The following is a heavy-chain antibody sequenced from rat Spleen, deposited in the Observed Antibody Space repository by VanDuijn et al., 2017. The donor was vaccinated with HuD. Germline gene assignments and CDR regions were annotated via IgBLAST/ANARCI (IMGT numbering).Heavy chain of an antibody. CDR3: ARQHYSAPFDY. V-gene: IGHV5-17*01. CDR1: GFIFSNYG. J-gene: IGHJ2*01. CDR2: IIYDGSST. D-gene: IGHD1-1*01. Sequence: EVQLVESGGGLMQPGRSIKLSCAASGFIFSNYGMAWVRQAPKKGLEWVATIIYDGSSTYYRDSVKGRFTISRENAKSTLYLQMDSLRSEDTATYYCARQHYSAPFDYWGQGIMVTVSS.